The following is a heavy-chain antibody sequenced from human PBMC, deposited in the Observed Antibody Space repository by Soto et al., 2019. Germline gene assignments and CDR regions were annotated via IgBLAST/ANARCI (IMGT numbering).Heavy chain of an antibody. CDR1: GGSISSTDHY. CDR3: ARLVFHCLRGSCDDYSFYGLYV. CDR2: IYFAGST. V-gene: IGHV4-39*01. D-gene: IGHD2-15*01. Sequence: HLQLQESGPGLVKASETLSLTCTVSGGSISSTDHYWGWVRQPPGKGLEWLGSIYFAGSTFHNPALKSRATISLDTSRNQFSLRLTTVTALDTAVYYCARLVFHCLRGSCDDYSFYGLYVWGQGTTVTVSS. J-gene: IGHJ6*02.